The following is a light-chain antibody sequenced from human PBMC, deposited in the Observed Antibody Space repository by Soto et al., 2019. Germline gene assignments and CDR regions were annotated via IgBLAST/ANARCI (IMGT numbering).Light chain of an antibody. CDR1: QRISGTY. CDR2: DAT. J-gene: IGKJ1*01. Sequence: EIVLTQSPGTLSLSPGERATLSCRASQRISGTYLAWYQQRPGQAPRLLIYDATSRATGTPDRFSGSGSGTGFTLTNTRLEPEDVAVYYCQQYGDFSWTFGQGTKVEIK. V-gene: IGKV3-20*01. CDR3: QQYGDFSWT.